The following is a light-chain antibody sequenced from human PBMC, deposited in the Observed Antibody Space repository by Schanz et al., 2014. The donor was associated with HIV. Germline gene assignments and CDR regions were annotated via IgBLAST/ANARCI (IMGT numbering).Light chain of an antibody. CDR1: SSDVGGYNH. V-gene: IGLV2-8*01. CDR2: EGT. CDR3: SSYAGNNNGV. J-gene: IGLJ3*02. Sequence: QSALTQPPSASGSPGQSVTISCTGTSSDVGGYNHVSWYQQHPGKAPKFIIYEGTKRPSGVPDRFSGSKSGNTAFLTVSGLQSEDEGDYYCSSYAGNNNGVFGGGTKLTVL.